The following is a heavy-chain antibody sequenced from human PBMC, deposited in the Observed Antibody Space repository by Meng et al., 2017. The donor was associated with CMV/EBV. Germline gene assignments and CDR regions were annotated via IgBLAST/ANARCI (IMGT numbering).Heavy chain of an antibody. Sequence: SQTLSLTCAISGDSVSSSSATWNWTRQSPSRGLEWLGRTYYRSKWYVEYAVSVKSRITISPDTSRNQFSLHLNSVAPEDTAVYYCVRDLTGAFYFDYWGQGTLVTVSS. D-gene: IGHD7-27*01. CDR3: VRDLTGAFYFDY. CDR1: GDSVSSSSAT. V-gene: IGHV6-1*01. CDR2: TYYRSKWYV. J-gene: IGHJ4*02.